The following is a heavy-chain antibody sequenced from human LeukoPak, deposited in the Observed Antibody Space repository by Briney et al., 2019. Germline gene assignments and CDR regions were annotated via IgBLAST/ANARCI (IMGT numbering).Heavy chain of an antibody. CDR1: GFTFSSYA. CDR3: AREEGYGEMVH. V-gene: IGHV3-53*01. Sequence: GGSLRLSCAASGFTFSSYAMSWVRQAPGKGLEWVSVIYSGGSTYYADSVKGRFTISRDNSKNTLYLQMNSLRAEDTAVYYCAREEGYGEMVHWGQGTLVTVSS. D-gene: IGHD5-24*01. J-gene: IGHJ4*02. CDR2: IYSGGST.